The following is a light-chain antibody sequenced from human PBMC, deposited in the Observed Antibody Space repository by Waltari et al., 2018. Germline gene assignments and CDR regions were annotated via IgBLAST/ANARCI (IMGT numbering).Light chain of an antibody. CDR2: DVN. J-gene: IGLJ2*01. CDR3: TSYAGGSNVV. CDR1: SNDIGYYNF. V-gene: IGLV2-8*01. Sequence: QSALTQPPSASGSPGQSVTISCTGTSNDIGYYNFVSWYQQHPGKAPTLMIYDVNKRPSGGPDRSPGSKSGNTASLTVSGLQAEDEADYYCTSYAGGSNVVFGGGTELTVL.